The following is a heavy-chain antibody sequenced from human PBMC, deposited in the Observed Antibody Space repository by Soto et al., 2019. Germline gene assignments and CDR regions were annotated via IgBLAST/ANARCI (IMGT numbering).Heavy chain of an antibody. CDR1: GFTFSSYG. D-gene: IGHD5-12*01. J-gene: IGHJ6*02. CDR2: ISYDGSNK. V-gene: IGHV3-30*18. Sequence: PGGSLRLSCAASGFTFSSYGMHWVRQAPGKGLEWVAVISYDGSNKYYADSVKGRFTISRDNSKNTLYLQMNSLRAEDTAVYYCAKDGYSGYELLGGPYYYYYGMDVWGQGTTVTVSS. CDR3: AKDGYSGYELLGGPYYYYYGMDV.